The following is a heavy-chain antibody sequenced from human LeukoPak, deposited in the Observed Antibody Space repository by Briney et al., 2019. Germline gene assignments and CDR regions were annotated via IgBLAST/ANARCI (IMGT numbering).Heavy chain of an antibody. J-gene: IGHJ4*02. Sequence: SETLSLTCAVYGGSFSGYYWSWIRQPPGKGLEWIGEINHSGSTNYNPSLKSRVTISVDTSKNQFSLKLSSVTAADTAVYYCARIGYSYGRGTFSGNDYWGQGTLVTVSS. CDR3: ARIGYSYGRGTFSGNDY. CDR1: GGSFSGYY. V-gene: IGHV4-34*01. CDR2: INHSGST. D-gene: IGHD5-18*01.